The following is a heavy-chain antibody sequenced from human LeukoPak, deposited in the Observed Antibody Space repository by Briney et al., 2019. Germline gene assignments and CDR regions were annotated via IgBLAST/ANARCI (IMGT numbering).Heavy chain of an antibody. Sequence: GGSLRLSCAASGFTFSIYAMSWVRQAPGKGLEWVSTISGSGGGTYYTDSVKGRFTISRDNSKNTLYPQMKTLRAEDTAVYYCARGDSSGYYYTTLPYYFDYWGQGTLVTVSS. CDR1: GFTFSIYA. V-gene: IGHV3-23*01. J-gene: IGHJ4*02. CDR2: ISGSGGGT. D-gene: IGHD3-22*01. CDR3: ARGDSSGYYYTTLPYYFDY.